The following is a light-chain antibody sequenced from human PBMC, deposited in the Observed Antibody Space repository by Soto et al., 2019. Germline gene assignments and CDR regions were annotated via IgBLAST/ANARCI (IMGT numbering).Light chain of an antibody. V-gene: IGLV1-44*01. CDR2: SNN. CDR3: AAWHVSQNGVV. Sequence: QSVLTQPPSASGTPGQRVTISCSGSSSNIGSNPVNWYQQLPGTAPKLLIYSNNQRPSGVPDRFSASKSGASASLAISGLESEDEDDYYCAAWHVSQNGVVFGGGTKLTVL. CDR1: SSNIGSNP. J-gene: IGLJ2*01.